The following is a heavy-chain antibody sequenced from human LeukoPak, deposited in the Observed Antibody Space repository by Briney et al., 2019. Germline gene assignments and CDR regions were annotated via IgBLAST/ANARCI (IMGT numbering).Heavy chain of an antibody. J-gene: IGHJ4*02. Sequence: ASVKVSCKASGYTFTSYGISWVRQAPGQGLEWMGWISAYNGNTSYAQKLQGRVTMTTDTSTSTAYMELRSLRSDDTAVYYCARDRLGYCSSTSCPLGVYWGQGTLVTVSS. V-gene: IGHV1-18*01. CDR1: GYTFTSYG. CDR2: ISAYNGNT. D-gene: IGHD2-2*01. CDR3: ARDRLGYCSSTSCPLGVY.